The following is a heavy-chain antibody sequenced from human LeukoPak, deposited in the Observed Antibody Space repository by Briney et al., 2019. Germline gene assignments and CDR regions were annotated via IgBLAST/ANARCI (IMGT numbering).Heavy chain of an antibody. J-gene: IGHJ4*02. CDR2: ISAYNGNT. V-gene: IGHV1-18*01. CDR1: GYTFTNYA. D-gene: IGHD3-9*01. CDR3: ARTPRDILTGYAVGYFDY. Sequence: ASVKVSCKASGYTFTNYAVNWVRQAPGQRLEWMGWISAYNGNTNYAQKLQGRVTMTTDTSTSTAYMELRSLRSDDTAVYYCARTPRDILTGYAVGYFDYWGQGTLVTVSS.